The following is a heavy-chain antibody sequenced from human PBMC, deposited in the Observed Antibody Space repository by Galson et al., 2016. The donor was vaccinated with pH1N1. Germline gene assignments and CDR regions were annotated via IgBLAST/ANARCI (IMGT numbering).Heavy chain of an antibody. CDR3: ARRYFDY. D-gene: IGHD3-9*01. CDR2: INQDGDKK. J-gene: IGHJ4*02. Sequence: SLRLSCAASGFNFSNYSMQWVRQAPGKGLQWVANINQDGDKKYYVGSVEGRFTISRDNAKNSLYLQMNNLRDEDTAMYFCARRYFDYWGQGALVTVSS. CDR1: GFNFSNYS. V-gene: IGHV3-7*01.